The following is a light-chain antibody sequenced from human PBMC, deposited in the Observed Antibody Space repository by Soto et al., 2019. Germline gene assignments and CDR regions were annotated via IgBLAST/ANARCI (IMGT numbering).Light chain of an antibody. J-gene: IGKJ2*02. CDR1: QRVGSSS. CDR2: SGS. Sequence: EVVLTQAQGTLYLSPGERAILSCRASQRVGSSSLAWYPQKPGQDPRLLIYSGSYRATCIPDRFIGIGSEADFTLTISRLDPEDCDVYYCQQYGDSPMGTCGQGTHLEIK. CDR3: QQYGDSPMGT. V-gene: IGKV3-20*01.